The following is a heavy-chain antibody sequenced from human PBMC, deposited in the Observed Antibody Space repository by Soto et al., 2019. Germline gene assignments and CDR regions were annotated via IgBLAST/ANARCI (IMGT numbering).Heavy chain of an antibody. J-gene: IGHJ4*02. D-gene: IGHD2-21*02. V-gene: IGHV1-46*02. CDR3: ARGGHIAVVTASFDN. CDR2: IHPSGGGT. Sequence: QVQLVQSGAEVRKPGASVKVSCKPSGYTFNTYYLHWLRQAPGQALEWMGVIHPSGGGTTYAQKFRGRVPVTRDTSTTPVFMDLSSLRSDDTAVYYCARGGHIAVVTASFDNWGQGTLVTVSS. CDR1: GYTFNTYY.